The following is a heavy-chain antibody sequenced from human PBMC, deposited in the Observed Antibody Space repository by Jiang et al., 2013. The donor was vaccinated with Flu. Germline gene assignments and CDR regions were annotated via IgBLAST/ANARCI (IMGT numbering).Heavy chain of an antibody. V-gene: IGHV1-2*04. D-gene: IGHD4-17*01. Sequence: GAEVKKPGASVKVSCKASGYTFSGYYIHWVRQAPGQGLEWMGWINPNSGGTNYAQRFQDWVSMTRDTSIRTAYMELSRLRYDDTAVYYCARGSTVTTTSHHYGVDVWGQGTTITVSS. CDR2: INPNSGGT. CDR1: GYTFSGYY. J-gene: IGHJ6*02. CDR3: ARGSTVTTTSHHYGVDV.